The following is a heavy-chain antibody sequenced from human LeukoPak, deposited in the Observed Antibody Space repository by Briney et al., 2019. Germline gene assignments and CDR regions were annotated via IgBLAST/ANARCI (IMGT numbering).Heavy chain of an antibody. V-gene: IGHV3-30*04. CDR2: ISYDGSNK. D-gene: IGHD3-22*01. CDR3: ARDAGVFDSSGYYPDY. J-gene: IGHJ4*02. CDR1: GFTFSSYA. Sequence: GGSLRLSCAASGFTFSSYAMHWVRQAPGKGLEWVAVISYDGSNKYYADSVKGRFTISRDNSKNTLYLQMNSLRAEDTAVYYCARDAGVFDSSGYYPDYWGQGTLVTVSS.